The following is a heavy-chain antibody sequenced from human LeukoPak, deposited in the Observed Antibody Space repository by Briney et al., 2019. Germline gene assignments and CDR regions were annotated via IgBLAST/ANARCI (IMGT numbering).Heavy chain of an antibody. V-gene: IGHV3-33*01. J-gene: IGHJ4*02. CDR2: IWYDGSNK. CDR1: GFTFSSYG. Sequence: GGSLRLSCAASGFTFSSYGMNWVRQAPGKGMEWVAVIWYDGSNKYYADSVKGRFTISRDNSKNTLYLQMNSLRAEDTAVYYCASLGAAGRDYWGQGTLVTVSS. CDR3: ASLGAAGRDY. D-gene: IGHD6-13*01.